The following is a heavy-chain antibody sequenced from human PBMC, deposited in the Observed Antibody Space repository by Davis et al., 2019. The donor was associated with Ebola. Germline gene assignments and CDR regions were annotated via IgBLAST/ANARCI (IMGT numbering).Heavy chain of an antibody. V-gene: IGHV3-11*01. CDR3: AKEGTGTEFFYYYGMDV. D-gene: IGHD1-1*01. Sequence: GESLKISCAASGFTFSDYYMSWIRQAPGKGLEWVSYISSSGSTIYYADSVKGRFTISRDNAKNSLYLQMNSLRAEDTAVYYCAKEGTGTEFFYYYGMDVWGQGTTVTVSS. J-gene: IGHJ6*02. CDR2: ISSSGSTI. CDR1: GFTFSDYY.